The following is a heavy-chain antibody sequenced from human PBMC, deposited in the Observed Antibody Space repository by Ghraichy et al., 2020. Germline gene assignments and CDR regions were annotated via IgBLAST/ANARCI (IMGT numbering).Heavy chain of an antibody. CDR1: GFTFSSYA. J-gene: IGHJ4*02. CDR3: AKAYSSGWYPDY. D-gene: IGHD6-19*01. Sequence: LSLTCAASGFTFSSYAMIWVRQAPGKGLEWVSAMSGSGGLTYYADSVKGRFTISRDDSKNTLSLQMNSLRVEDTAVYYCAKAYSSGWYPDYWGQGTLVTVSS. CDR2: MSGSGGLT. V-gene: IGHV3-23*01.